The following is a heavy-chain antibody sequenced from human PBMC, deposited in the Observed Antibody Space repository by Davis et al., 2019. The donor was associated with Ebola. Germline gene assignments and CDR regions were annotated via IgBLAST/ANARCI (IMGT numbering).Heavy chain of an antibody. CDR2: IIPILGIA. CDR1: GGTFSRYA. J-gene: IGHJ6*03. CDR3: ARVSDWEGGDRAYYYYYMDV. Sequence: SVKVSCKASGGTFSRYAISWVRQAPGQGLEWMGGIIPILGIANYAQKFQGRVTITADESTSTAYMELSSLRSEDTAVYYCARVSDWEGGDRAYYYYYMDVWGKGTTVTVSS. D-gene: IGHD2-21*01. V-gene: IGHV1-69*10.